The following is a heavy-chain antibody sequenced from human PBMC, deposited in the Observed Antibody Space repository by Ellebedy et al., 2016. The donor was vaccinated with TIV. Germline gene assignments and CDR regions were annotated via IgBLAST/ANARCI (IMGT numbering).Heavy chain of an antibody. CDR3: ARDLSGRFDP. D-gene: IGHD3-10*01. V-gene: IGHV3-30-3*01. J-gene: IGHJ5*02. CDR2: NPSDGGSK. CDR1: GFTFSTYA. Sequence: GESLKISXAASGFTFSTYAMHWVRQAPGKGLEWVAINPSDGGSKYYADSVKGRFTISRDNSKNTLYLQMDSLRVEDTAVYYCARDLSGRFDPWGQGTLVTVSS.